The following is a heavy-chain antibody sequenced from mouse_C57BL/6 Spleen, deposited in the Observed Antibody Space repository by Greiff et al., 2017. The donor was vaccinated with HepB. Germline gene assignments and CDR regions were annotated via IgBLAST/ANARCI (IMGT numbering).Heavy chain of an antibody. CDR2: ISYSGST. D-gene: IGHD4-1*01. Sequence: DVHLVESGPGLAKPSQTLSLTCSVTGYSITSDYWNWIRKFPGNKLEYMGYISYSGSTYYNPSLKSRISITRDTSKNQYYLQLNSVTTEDTATYYCARMGRSAYWYFDVWGTGTTVTVSS. J-gene: IGHJ1*03. CDR3: ARMGRSAYWYFDV. V-gene: IGHV3-8*01. CDR1: GYSITSDY.